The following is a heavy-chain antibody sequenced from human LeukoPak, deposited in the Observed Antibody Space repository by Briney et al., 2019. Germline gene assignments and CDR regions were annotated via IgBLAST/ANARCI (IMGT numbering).Heavy chain of an antibody. CDR3: ARDLYYYGSGSFGKYYYYGMDV. Sequence: PGRSLRLSCAASGFTFSNFGMHWVRQAPGKGLDWVAVISYDGSNKYYADSVKGRFTISRDTSKNTLYLQMNSLRAEDTAVYYCARDLYYYGSGSFGKYYYYGMDVWGQGTTVTVSS. CDR1: GFTFSNFG. D-gene: IGHD3-10*01. J-gene: IGHJ6*02. CDR2: ISYDGSNK. V-gene: IGHV3-30*03.